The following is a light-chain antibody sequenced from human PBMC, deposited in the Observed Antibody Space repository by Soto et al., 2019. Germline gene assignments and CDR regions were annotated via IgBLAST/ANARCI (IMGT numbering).Light chain of an antibody. CDR3: GSWDSSLSAYV. CDR1: SSSIGGNS. Sequence: QSVLTQPPSVSAAPGQKVTISCSGSSSSIGGNSVSWYQQLPGTAPKLLIYDDNKRPPGIPDRFSGSKSGTSATLGITGFQTGDEADYYCGSWDSSLSAYVFGTGTKVTVL. V-gene: IGLV1-51*01. J-gene: IGLJ1*01. CDR2: DDN.